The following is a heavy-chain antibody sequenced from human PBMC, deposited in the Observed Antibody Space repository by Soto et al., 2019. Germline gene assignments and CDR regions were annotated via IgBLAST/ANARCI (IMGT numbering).Heavy chain of an antibody. CDR1: GLIVSSNY. CDR3: ARGMVRGVSAFDY. D-gene: IGHD3-10*01. J-gene: IGHJ4*02. Sequence: GGSLRLSCAASGLIVSSNYMSWVRQAPGKGLEWVSVIYSGDDTYYADSVKGRFTISRHNSKNTLYLQMNSLRAEDTAVYYCARGMVRGVSAFDYWGQGTLVTVSS. V-gene: IGHV3-53*04. CDR2: IYSGDDT.